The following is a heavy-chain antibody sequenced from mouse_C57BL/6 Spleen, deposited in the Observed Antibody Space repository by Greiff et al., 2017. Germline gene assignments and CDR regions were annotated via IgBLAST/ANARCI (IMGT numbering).Heavy chain of an antibody. CDR2: ISSGSSTI. V-gene: IGHV5-17*01. Sequence: EVKVVESGGGLVKPGGSLKLSCAASGFTFSDYGMHWVRQAPEKGLEWVAYISSGSSTIYYADTVKGRFTISRDNAKNTLFLQMTSLRSEDTAMYYCASIYYGSSYEAYWGQGTLVTVSA. J-gene: IGHJ3*01. D-gene: IGHD1-1*01. CDR3: ASIYYGSSYEAY. CDR1: GFTFSDYG.